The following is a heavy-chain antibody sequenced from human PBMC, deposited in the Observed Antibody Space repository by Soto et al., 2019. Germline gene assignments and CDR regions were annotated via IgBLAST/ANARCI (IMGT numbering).Heavy chain of an antibody. D-gene: IGHD3-3*01. J-gene: IGHJ4*02. CDR1: GYTFTSYG. CDR3: ARDVRFLEGSPFDY. CDR2: ISAYNGNT. V-gene: IGHV1-18*01. Sequence: GASVKVSCKASGYTFTSYGISWVRQAPGQGLEWMGWISAYNGNTNYAQKFQGRVTMTRDTSTSTVYMELSSLRSEDTAVYYCARDVRFLEGSPFDYWGQGTLVTVSS.